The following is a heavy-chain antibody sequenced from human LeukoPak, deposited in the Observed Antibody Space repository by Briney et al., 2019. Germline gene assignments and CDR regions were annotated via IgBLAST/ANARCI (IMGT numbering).Heavy chain of an antibody. CDR1: GFTFSSYS. CDR2: IRTDGTI. CDR3: ARDNIWAFDI. J-gene: IGHJ3*02. D-gene: IGHD2/OR15-2a*01. Sequence: GGSLRLSCAASGFTFSSYSMNWVRQAPGKGLEWVSHIRTDGTITYADSVKGRFTISRDDAKTSVYPQMNSLRDEDTAIYYCARDNIWAFDIWGQGTMVTVAS. V-gene: IGHV3-48*02.